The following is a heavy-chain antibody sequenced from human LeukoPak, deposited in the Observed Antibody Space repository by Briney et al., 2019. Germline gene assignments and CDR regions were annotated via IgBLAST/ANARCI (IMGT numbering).Heavy chain of an antibody. D-gene: IGHD5-12*01. J-gene: IGHJ4*02. CDR1: GGSIRSGSHY. CDR2: IYYSGST. CDR3: ASTPLGATRPFDY. Sequence: SETLSLTCTVSGGSIRSGSHYWAWIRQPPGKGLEWIGSIYYSGSTYYNPSLENRVTISIDTSKNHFSLKLSSLSAADTSVYYCASTPLGATRPFDYWGQGTLVTVSS. V-gene: IGHV4-39*02.